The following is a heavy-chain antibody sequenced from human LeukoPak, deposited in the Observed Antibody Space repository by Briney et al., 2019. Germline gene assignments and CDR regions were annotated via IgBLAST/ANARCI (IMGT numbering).Heavy chain of an antibody. CDR3: AKERGHSKPFDY. Sequence: GGSLRLSXTASGLSFSSYNMNWVRQSPGKGPEWLAYITANNTTKYYADSVKGRFTISRDNSKSTLYLQMNNLRAEDTALYYCAKERGHSKPFDYWGQGTLVTVSS. D-gene: IGHD4-23*01. J-gene: IGHJ4*02. V-gene: IGHV3-48*01. CDR2: ITANNTTK. CDR1: GLSFSSYN.